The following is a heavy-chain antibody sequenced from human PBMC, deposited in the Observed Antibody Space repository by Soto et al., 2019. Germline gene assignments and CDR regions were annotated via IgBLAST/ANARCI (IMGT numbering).Heavy chain of an antibody. V-gene: IGHV4-31*02. CDR2: IYYSGST. CDR3: ARDWKGTSSL. D-gene: IGHD1-1*01. Sequence: SETLSVTCTVSGGSIIGGGYYWSWIRQDPGKGLEWIGYIYYSGSTYYNPSLKSRVTISVDTSKNQFSLKLSSVTAADTAVYYCARDWKGTSSLWGQGTLVTVSS. J-gene: IGHJ4*02. CDR1: GGSIIGGGYY.